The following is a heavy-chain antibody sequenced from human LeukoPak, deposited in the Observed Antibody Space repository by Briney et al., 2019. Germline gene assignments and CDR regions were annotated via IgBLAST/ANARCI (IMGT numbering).Heavy chain of an antibody. CDR1: GYTFTGYY. Sequence: ASVKVSCKAPGYTFTGYYMHWVRQAPGQGLEWMGRINPNSGGTNYAQKFQGRVTMTRDTSISTAYMELSRLRSDDTAVYYCASPHYYDSSGYFDIWGQGTMVTVSS. V-gene: IGHV1-2*06. CDR2: INPNSGGT. J-gene: IGHJ3*02. D-gene: IGHD3-22*01. CDR3: ASPHYYDSSGYFDI.